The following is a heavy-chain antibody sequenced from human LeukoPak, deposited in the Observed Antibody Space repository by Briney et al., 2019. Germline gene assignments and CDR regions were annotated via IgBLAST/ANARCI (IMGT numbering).Heavy chain of an antibody. CDR3: ARGETYGGNRMGY. J-gene: IGHJ4*02. V-gene: IGHV1-69*13. CDR2: IIPIFGTA. D-gene: IGHD4-23*01. Sequence: ASVKVSCKASGGTFSSYAISWVRQAPGQGLEWMGGIIPIFGTANYAQKLQGRVTITADESTSTAYMELSSLRSEDTAVYYCARGETYGGNRMGYWGQGTLVTVSS. CDR1: GGTFSSYA.